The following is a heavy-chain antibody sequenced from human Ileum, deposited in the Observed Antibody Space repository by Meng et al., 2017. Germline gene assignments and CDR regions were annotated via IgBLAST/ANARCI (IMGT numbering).Heavy chain of an antibody. Sequence: GESLKISCAASGFTFSSYAMSWVRQAPGKGLDWVSAISGSAGSTYYADSVKGRFTISRDNSKNTLHLQMNGLRAEDTAVYYCAKARDPNPHNHLRGLDYWGQGTLVTVSS. CDR1: GFTFSSYA. CDR3: AKARDPNPHNHLRGLDY. V-gene: IGHV3-23*01. CDR2: ISGSAGST. D-gene: IGHD1-1*01. J-gene: IGHJ4*02.